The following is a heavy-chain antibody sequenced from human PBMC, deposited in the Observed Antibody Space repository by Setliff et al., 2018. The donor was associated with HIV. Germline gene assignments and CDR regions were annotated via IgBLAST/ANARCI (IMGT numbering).Heavy chain of an antibody. CDR1: GFTFSSYS. J-gene: IGHJ4*02. CDR2: ISGSGGST. V-gene: IGHV3-23*01. D-gene: IGHD1-1*01. CDR3: ASARIPKGGTSTSFDY. Sequence: PGGSLRLSCAASGFTFSSYSMNWVRQAPGKGLEWFSAISGSGGSTYYADSVKGRFTISRDNSKNTLYLQVNSLRPEDTAVYFCASARIPKGGTSTSFDYWGQETLVTVSS.